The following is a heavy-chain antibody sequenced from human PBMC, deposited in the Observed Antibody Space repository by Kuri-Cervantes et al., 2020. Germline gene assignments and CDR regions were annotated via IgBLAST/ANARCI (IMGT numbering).Heavy chain of an antibody. V-gene: IGHV1-3*01. CDR1: GYAFTTYA. CDR3: ARGRRDCSDGRCHWEADY. CDR2: VNAVNGNT. D-gene: IGHD2-15*01. J-gene: IGHJ4*02. Sequence: ASVKVSCKASGYAFTTYAMHWVRQAPGQRPEWMGWVNAVNGNTRYSQNFQGRVTITTDTSAHTAYMELSSLRSEDTAVYYCARGRRDCSDGRCHWEADYWGLGTLVTVSS.